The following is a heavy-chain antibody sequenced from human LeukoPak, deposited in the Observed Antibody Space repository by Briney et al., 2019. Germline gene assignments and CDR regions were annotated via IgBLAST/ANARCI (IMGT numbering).Heavy chain of an antibody. J-gene: IGHJ4*02. D-gene: IGHD3-3*01. CDR2: IYYTGNI. CDR3: ARSVIFGVVPHFDY. V-gene: IGHV4-4*02. CDR1: GGSINSSNW. Sequence: SETLSLTCAVSGGSINSSNWWSWVRQPPGKGLEWIGEIYYTGNINYNPSLKSRVTISVDTSKNHFSLKLNSVTAADTAVYYCARSVIFGVVPHFDYWGQGTLVTVSS.